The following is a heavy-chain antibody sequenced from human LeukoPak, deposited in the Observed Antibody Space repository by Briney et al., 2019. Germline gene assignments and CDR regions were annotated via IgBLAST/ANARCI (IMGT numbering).Heavy chain of an antibody. V-gene: IGHV4-31*03. CDR3: ARQGVRIAAGKFDY. CDR1: GGSISSGGYY. CDR2: IYYSGST. J-gene: IGHJ4*02. D-gene: IGHD6-13*01. Sequence: SETLSLTCTVSGGSISSGGYYWSWIRQHPGKGLEWIGYIYYSGSTYYNPSLKSRVTISVDTSKNQFSLKLSSVTAADTAVYYCARQGVRIAAGKFDYWGQGTLVTVSS.